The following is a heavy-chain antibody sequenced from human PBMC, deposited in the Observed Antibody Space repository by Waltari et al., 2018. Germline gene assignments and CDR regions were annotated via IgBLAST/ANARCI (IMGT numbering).Heavy chain of an antibody. D-gene: IGHD2-2*01. J-gene: IGHJ4*02. Sequence: EVQLLESGGGLVQPGGSLRLSCAASGFTFSSYAMSWVRQAPGKGLEWVSAISGSGGRTDYADSVKGRFTISRDNSKNTLYLQMNSLRAEDTAVYYCAKSPLRHCSSTSCYFDYWGQGTLVTVSS. V-gene: IGHV3-23*01. CDR2: ISGSGGRT. CDR1: GFTFSSYA. CDR3: AKSPLRHCSSTSCYFDY.